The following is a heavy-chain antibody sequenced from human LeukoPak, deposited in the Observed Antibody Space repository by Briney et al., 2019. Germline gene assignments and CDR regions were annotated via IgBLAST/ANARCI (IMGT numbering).Heavy chain of an antibody. CDR1: GFTFSNYW. D-gene: IGHD3-16*01. J-gene: IGHJ4*02. CDR2: IKQDGSAK. Sequence: PGGSLILSCAASGFTFSNYWMTWVRQAPGKGLEWVANIKQDGSAKDYVDSVKGRLTISRDNNKNSLYLQMNSLRAEDTAVYYCARVRGGYYFDYWGQGTLVTVSS. CDR3: ARVRGGYYFDY. V-gene: IGHV3-7*03.